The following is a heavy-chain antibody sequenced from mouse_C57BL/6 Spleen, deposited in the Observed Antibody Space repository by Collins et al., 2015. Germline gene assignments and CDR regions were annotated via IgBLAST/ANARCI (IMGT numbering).Heavy chain of an antibody. CDR3: ARTPNWDFDY. CDR2: INTYSGVP. V-gene: IGHV9-3*01. Sequence: QIQLVQSGPELKKPGETVKISCKASGYTFTTYGMSWVKQAPGKGLKWMGWINTYSGVPTYADDFKGRFAFSLETSASTAYLQINNLKNEDTATYFCARTPNWDFDYWGQGTTLTVSS. D-gene: IGHD4-1*01. CDR1: GYTFTTYG. J-gene: IGHJ2*01.